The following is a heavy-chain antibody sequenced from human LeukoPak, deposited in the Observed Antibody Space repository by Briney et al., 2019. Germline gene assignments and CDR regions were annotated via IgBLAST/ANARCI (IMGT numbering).Heavy chain of an antibody. CDR3: AKDMNYYDSSPY. CDR1: GFTFSSYS. V-gene: IGHV3-21*04. D-gene: IGHD3-22*01. CDR2: ISTGSSYI. Sequence: GGSLRLSCAASGFTFSSYSMNWVRQAPGKGLEWVSSISTGSSYIYYADSVKGRFTISRDNAKNSLYLQMNSLRAEDTAVYYCAKDMNYYDSSPYWGQGTLVTVSS. J-gene: IGHJ4*02.